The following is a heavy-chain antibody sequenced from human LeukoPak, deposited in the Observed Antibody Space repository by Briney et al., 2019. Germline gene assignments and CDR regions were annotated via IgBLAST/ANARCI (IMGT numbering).Heavy chain of an antibody. CDR1: GLTFSSYG. J-gene: IGHJ4*02. CDR3: ARDLLLWFGDFTFDY. Sequence: GGSLRLSCAASGLTFSSYGMHWVRQAPGKGLEWVAVIWYDGSNKYYADSVKGRFTISRDNSKNTLYLQMNSLRAEDTAVYYCARDLLLWFGDFTFDYWGQGTLVTVSS. CDR2: IWYDGSNK. V-gene: IGHV3-33*01. D-gene: IGHD3-10*01.